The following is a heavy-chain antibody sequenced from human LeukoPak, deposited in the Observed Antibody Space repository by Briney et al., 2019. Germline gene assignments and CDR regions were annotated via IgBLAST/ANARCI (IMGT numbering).Heavy chain of an antibody. CDR3: ARGPMVRGGSYNWFDP. D-gene: IGHD3-10*01. CDR2: INPNSGGT. J-gene: IGHJ5*02. V-gene: IGHV1-2*02. CDR1: GYTFTGYY. Sequence: ASVKVSCKASGYTFTGYYMHWVRQAPGQGLEWMGWINPNSGGTNYAQKFQGRVTMTRDTSISTAYMELSRLRSDDTAVYYCARGPMVRGGSYNWFDPWGQGTLVTVSS.